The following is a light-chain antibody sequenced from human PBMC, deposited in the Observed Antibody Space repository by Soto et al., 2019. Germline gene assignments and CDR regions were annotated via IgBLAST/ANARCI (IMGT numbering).Light chain of an antibody. J-gene: IGLJ1*01. V-gene: IGLV2-14*01. CDR3: FSYTTSSAPYV. CDR2: EVS. CDR1: TSDVGDYNY. Sequence: QSVPTQPASVSGCPGQSITISCTGTTSDVGDYNYVSWYQQHPGKVPKLLIYEVSNRPSGVSYRFSGSKSGNTASLTISGLQAEDEASYYCFSYTTSSAPYVFGTGTKVTVL.